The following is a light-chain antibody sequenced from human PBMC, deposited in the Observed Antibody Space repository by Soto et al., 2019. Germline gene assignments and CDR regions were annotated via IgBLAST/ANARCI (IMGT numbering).Light chain of an antibody. Sequence: EIVMTQSPATLSVSPGERATLSCRASQSVSGNLAWYRQRPGQAPRLLIYGASSRATGIPARFSGNGSGTKFTLTISSLQSEDFADYYCQQYNNWSALTFGGRTKTEIK. V-gene: IGKV3-15*01. CDR1: QSVSGN. CDR3: QQYNNWSALT. CDR2: GAS. J-gene: IGKJ4*02.